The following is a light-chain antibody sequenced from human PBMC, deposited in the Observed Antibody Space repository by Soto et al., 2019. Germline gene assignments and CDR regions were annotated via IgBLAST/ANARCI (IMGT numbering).Light chain of an antibody. CDR3: QQLRMYPST. CDR2: AAS. J-gene: IGKJ4*01. CDR1: QGISSY. V-gene: IGKV1-9*01. Sequence: DTQLTQSPPFLSASVGDRVTITCRASQGISSYLAWFQQKSGKAPKLLIYAASTLQTGVPSRFSGSGSGTDFALTITSLQAEDFATYYCQQLRMYPSTFGGGTKVEIK.